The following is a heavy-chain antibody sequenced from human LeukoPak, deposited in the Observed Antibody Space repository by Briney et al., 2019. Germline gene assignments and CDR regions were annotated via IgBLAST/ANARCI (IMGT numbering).Heavy chain of an antibody. CDR2: IYYSGST. Sequence: SETLSLTCTVSGGSISSYYWSWIRQPPGKGLEWIGYIYYSGSTNYNPSLKSRVTISVDTSKNQFSLKLTSATAADTAVYYCARQAGFNLDYWGQGTLVTVSS. D-gene: IGHD1-14*01. CDR3: ARQAGFNLDY. CDR1: GGSISSYY. V-gene: IGHV4-59*08. J-gene: IGHJ4*02.